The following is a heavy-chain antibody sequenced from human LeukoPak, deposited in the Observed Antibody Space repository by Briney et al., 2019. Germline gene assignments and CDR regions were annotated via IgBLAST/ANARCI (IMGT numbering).Heavy chain of an antibody. V-gene: IGHV4-59*01. D-gene: IGHD3-16*01. CDR2: FYNSGRS. CDR1: DDSISDYY. CDR3: TRGAGWLIDD. J-gene: IGHJ4*02. Sequence: SETLSLTCTVSDDSISDYYRGWIRQTPGKGLEWIGYFYNSGRSTYNPSLKSRVSTSVDTSKNQLSLRLNSVILADTAVYYCTRGAGWLIDDWGQGILVTVSS.